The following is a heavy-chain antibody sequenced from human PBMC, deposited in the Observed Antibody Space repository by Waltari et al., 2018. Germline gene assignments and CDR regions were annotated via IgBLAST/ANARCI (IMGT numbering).Heavy chain of an antibody. Sequence: QLQLQESGPGLVKPSETLSLTCTVSGASISSTTYYWGWIRQPPGKGLELIGSIYYSGTTYYKPSLKSRVTISADTSKNQFSLNLRSVTAADTAVYYCASHSLYNSSWYWGQGTLVTVSS. D-gene: IGHD6-13*01. J-gene: IGHJ4*02. CDR3: ASHSLYNSSWY. CDR2: IYYSGTT. CDR1: GASISSTTYY. V-gene: IGHV4-39*01.